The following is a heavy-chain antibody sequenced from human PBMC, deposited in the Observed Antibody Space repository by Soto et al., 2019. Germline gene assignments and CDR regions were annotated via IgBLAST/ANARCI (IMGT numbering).Heavy chain of an antibody. J-gene: IGHJ6*02. D-gene: IGHD2-15*01. Sequence: AASVKVSCKVSGYTLTELSMHWVRQAPGKGLEWMGGFDPEDGETIYAQKFQGRVTMTEDTSTDTAYMELSSLRSEDTAVYYCATDPKGSYYYYGMDVWGQGTTVTVSS. CDR1: GYTLTELS. CDR3: ATDPKGSYYYYGMDV. V-gene: IGHV1-24*01. CDR2: FDPEDGET.